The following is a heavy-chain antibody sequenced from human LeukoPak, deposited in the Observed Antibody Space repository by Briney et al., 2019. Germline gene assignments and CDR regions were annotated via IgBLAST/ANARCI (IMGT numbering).Heavy chain of an antibody. D-gene: IGHD1-26*01. CDR2: IYWDDDK. Sequence: SGPTLVKPTQTLTLTCTFSGFSLSTSGVGVGWIRQPPGKALEWLALIYWDDDKRYSPSPKSRLTITKDTSKNQVVLTMTNMDPVDTATYYCALSLGATTVREFDYWGQGTLVTVSS. J-gene: IGHJ4*02. CDR1: GFSLSTSGVG. CDR3: ALSLGATTVREFDY. V-gene: IGHV2-5*02.